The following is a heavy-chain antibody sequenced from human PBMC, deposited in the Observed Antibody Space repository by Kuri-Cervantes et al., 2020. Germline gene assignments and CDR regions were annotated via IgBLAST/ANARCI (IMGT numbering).Heavy chain of an antibody. D-gene: IGHD3-10*01. Sequence: ASVKVSCKASGYTFTGYYMHWVRQATGQGLEWMGWMNPNCGNTGYAQKFQGRVTMTRNTSISTAYMELSSLRSEDTAVYYCARVWFGELGRIGYYYYYGMDVWGQGTTVTVSS. V-gene: IGHV1-8*02. J-gene: IGHJ6*02. CDR1: GYTFTGYY. CDR3: ARVWFGELGRIGYYYYYGMDV. CDR2: MNPNCGNT.